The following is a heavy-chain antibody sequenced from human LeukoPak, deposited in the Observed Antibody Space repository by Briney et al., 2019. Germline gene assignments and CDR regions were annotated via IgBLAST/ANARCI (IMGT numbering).Heavy chain of an antibody. CDR2: IYYSGSA. V-gene: IGHV4-59*01. D-gene: IGHD2-21*02. Sequence: SETLSLTCTVSGGSISTYYWSWIRQPPGKGLEWIGYIYYSGSANYNPSLKSRVTISVDTSKNQFSLKVSSVTAADTAMYYCTRGNLAYCGGDCYSYWFDPWGQGTLVTVSS. J-gene: IGHJ5*02. CDR1: GGSISTYY. CDR3: TRGNLAYCGGDCYSYWFDP.